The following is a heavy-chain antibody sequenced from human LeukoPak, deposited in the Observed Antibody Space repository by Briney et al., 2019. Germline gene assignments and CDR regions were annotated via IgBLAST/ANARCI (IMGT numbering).Heavy chain of an antibody. J-gene: IGHJ4*02. CDR2: INHSGST. CDR3: ARVRYFDWLLSN. D-gene: IGHD3-9*01. V-gene: IGHV4-34*01. CDR1: GGSFSGYY. Sequence: SETLSLTCTVYGGSFSGYYWSWIRQPPGKGLEWIGEINHSGSTNYNPSLKSRVTISVDTSKNQFPLKLSSVTAADTAVYYCARVRYFDWLLSNWGQGTLVTVSS.